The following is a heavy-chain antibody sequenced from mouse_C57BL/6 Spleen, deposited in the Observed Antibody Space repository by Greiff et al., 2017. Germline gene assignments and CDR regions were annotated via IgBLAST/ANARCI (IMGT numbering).Heavy chain of an antibody. D-gene: IGHD2-5*01. CDR1: GYSITSGYY. V-gene: IGHV3-6*01. CDR2: ISYDGSN. J-gene: IGHJ2*01. CDR3: ARVPAYYSNYIDY. Sequence: VQLQQSGPGLVKPSQSLSLTCSVTGYSITSGYYWNWIRQFPGNKLEWMGYISYDGSNNYNPSLKNRISITRDTSKNQFFLKLNSVTTEDTATYYCARVPAYYSNYIDYWGQGTTLTVSS.